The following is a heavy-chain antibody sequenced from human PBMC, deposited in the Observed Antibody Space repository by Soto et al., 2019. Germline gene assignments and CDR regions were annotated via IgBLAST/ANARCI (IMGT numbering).Heavy chain of an antibody. D-gene: IGHD3-9*01. Sequence: EVLLVESGGGLGKPGGSLRLSCAASGFNLSHPWMTWVRQAAGKGLEWVGHIKSKIDGGTADYAAPVKGRFTISRDDSKNMVYPQMNSLKTEDTAVYYCTTGIYYDLLTGHHNVAYWGQGTLVTVSS. CDR1: GFNLSHPW. CDR3: TTGIYYDLLTGHHNVAY. J-gene: IGHJ4*02. CDR2: IKSKIDGGTA. V-gene: IGHV3-15*01.